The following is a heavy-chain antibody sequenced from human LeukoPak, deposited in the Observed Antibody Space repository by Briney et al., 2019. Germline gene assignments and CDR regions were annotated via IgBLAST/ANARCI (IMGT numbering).Heavy chain of an antibody. CDR2: ISGSGGST. V-gene: IGHV3-23*01. CDR1: GFTFSSYA. Sequence: PGGSLRLSCAASGFTFSSYAMSWVRQAPGKGLEWVSAISGSGGSTYYADSVKGRFTISRDNSKNTLYLQMNSLRAEDTAVYYCAKDLLATYYYYGMDVWGQGTTVTVSS. CDR3: AKDLLATYYYYGMDV. J-gene: IGHJ6*02. D-gene: IGHD3-3*02.